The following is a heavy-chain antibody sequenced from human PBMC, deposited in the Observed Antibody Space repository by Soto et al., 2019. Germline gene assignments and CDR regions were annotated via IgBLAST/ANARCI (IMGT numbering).Heavy chain of an antibody. Sequence: EVQLVESGGGLVQPGGSLRLSCAASGFTFSSYDMHCVRQATGKGLEWVSAIGTAGDTYYPGSVKGRFTIYRENAKNSLYLQMNSLRAEDTAVYYCARDWGAAVAGIRGAFDIWGQGTMVTVSS. CDR2: IGTAGDT. CDR3: ARDWGAAVAGIRGAFDI. CDR1: GFTFSSYD. D-gene: IGHD6-19*01. V-gene: IGHV3-13*01. J-gene: IGHJ3*02.